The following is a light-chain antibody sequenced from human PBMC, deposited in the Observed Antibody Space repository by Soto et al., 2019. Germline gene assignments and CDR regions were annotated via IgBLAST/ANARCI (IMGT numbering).Light chain of an antibody. Sequence: ETGITQSPATMSVSPGERATLSCRASQSVSSNLAWYQQKPGQPPRLLIYDISTRATGIPTRFSGSGSGTEFTLTISSLQSEDFAVYYCQQYNSWPLTFGGGTKVDIK. CDR3: QQYNSWPLT. CDR1: QSVSSN. J-gene: IGKJ4*01. V-gene: IGKV3D-15*01. CDR2: DIS.